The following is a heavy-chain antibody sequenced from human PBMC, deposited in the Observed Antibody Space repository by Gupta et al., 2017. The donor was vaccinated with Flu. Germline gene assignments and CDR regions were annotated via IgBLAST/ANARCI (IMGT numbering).Heavy chain of an antibody. D-gene: IGHD6-13*01. CDR2: IYYSGST. CDR1: GYSISRGYY. J-gene: IGHJ4*02. Sequence: VQLQESGPGLVQSSETLSLTCAVSGYSISRGYYWGWVRQPPGKGREWIGTIYYSGSTSYNSSLKNRDLIPVDTSKNHLSLKVTSVTAADTAVYYCARGDSSNWYNYWGQGTLVTVSS. V-gene: IGHV4-38-2*01. CDR3: ARGDSSNWYNY.